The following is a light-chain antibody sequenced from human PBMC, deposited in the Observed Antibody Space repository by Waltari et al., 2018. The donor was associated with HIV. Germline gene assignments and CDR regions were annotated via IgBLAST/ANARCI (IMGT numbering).Light chain of an antibody. Sequence: AIRMTQSPSSFSASTGDRVTITCRASQGISSYLAWYQQNPGNAPKLLIYAASTLQSGVPSRFSGSGSGTDFTLTISCLQSEDFATYDCQQYYSYSWTFGQGTKVEIK. V-gene: IGKV1-8*01. CDR3: QQYYSYSWT. J-gene: IGKJ1*01. CDR2: AAS. CDR1: QGISSY.